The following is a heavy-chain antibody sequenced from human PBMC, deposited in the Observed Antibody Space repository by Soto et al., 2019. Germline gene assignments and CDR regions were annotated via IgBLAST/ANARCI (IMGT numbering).Heavy chain of an antibody. CDR3: ARELIAVAGQYYYYGMDV. Sequence: GGSLRLSCAASGFTFSSYEMNWVRQAPGKGLEWVSYISSSGSTIYYADSVKGRFTISRDNAKNSLYLQMSSLRAEDTAVYYCARELIAVAGQYYYYGMDVWGQGTTVTVSS. D-gene: IGHD6-19*01. J-gene: IGHJ6*02. CDR2: ISSSGSTI. V-gene: IGHV3-48*03. CDR1: GFTFSSYE.